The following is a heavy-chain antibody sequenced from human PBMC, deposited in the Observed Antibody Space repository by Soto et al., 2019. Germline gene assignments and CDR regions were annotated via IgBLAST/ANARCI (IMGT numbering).Heavy chain of an antibody. CDR1: GGTFSSYA. CDR3: ARAGGYSSGWYPPALLDY. CDR2: IIPIFGTA. J-gene: IGHJ4*02. Sequence: SVKVSCKASGGTFSSYAISWVRQAPGQGLEWMGGIIPIFGTANYAQKFQGRVTITADESTSTAYMELSSLRSEDTAVYYCARAGGYSSGWYPPALLDYWGQGTLVTVSS. D-gene: IGHD6-19*01. V-gene: IGHV1-69*13.